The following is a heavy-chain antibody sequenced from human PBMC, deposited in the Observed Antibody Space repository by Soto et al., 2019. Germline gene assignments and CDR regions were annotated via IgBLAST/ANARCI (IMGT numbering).Heavy chain of an antibody. CDR3: ARGGYSGYDTPPDAFDI. J-gene: IGHJ3*02. CDR2: INPSGGST. Sequence: ASVKVSCKASGYTFTSYYMHWVRQAPGQGLEWMGIINPSGGSTSYAQKFQGRVTMTRDTSTSTVYMELSSLRSEDTAVYYCARGGYSGYDTPPDAFDIWRQGTMVTVSS. CDR1: GYTFTSYY. V-gene: IGHV1-46*01. D-gene: IGHD5-12*01.